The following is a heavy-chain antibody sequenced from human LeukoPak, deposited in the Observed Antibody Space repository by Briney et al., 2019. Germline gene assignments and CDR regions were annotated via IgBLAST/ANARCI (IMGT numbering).Heavy chain of an antibody. CDR2: ISGSGGTT. CDR1: GFTFSNYG. J-gene: IGHJ4*02. Sequence: GGSLRLSCAASGFTFSNYGMSWVRQAPGKGLEWVSAISGSGGTTYYADSVKGRFTISRDNSKNTLYLQMNSLRAEDTAVYYCAKGPLPRITGTAPFDYWGQGTLVTVSS. D-gene: IGHD1-7*01. CDR3: AKGPLPRITGTAPFDY. V-gene: IGHV3-23*01.